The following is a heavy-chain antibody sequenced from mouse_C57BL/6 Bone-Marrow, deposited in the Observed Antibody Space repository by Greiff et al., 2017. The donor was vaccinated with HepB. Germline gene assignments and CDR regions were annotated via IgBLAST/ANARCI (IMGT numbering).Heavy chain of an antibody. CDR2: IRNKANGYTT. Sequence: EVKLVDSGGGLVQPGGSLSLSCAASGFTFTDYYMSWVRQPPGKALEWLGFIRNKANGYTTEYSASVKGRFTISRDNAQSILYLQMKALRAEDSATYYCARWWDDDEGYAMDYWGQGTSVTVSS. J-gene: IGHJ4*01. D-gene: IGHD2-4*01. V-gene: IGHV7-3*01. CDR1: GFTFTDYY. CDR3: ARWWDDDEGYAMDY.